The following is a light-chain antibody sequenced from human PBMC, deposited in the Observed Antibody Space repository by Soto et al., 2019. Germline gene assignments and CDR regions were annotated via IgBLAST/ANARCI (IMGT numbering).Light chain of an antibody. CDR2: GAS. J-gene: IGKJ1*01. V-gene: IGKV3-20*01. CDR3: QQYNSWLWT. CDR1: QSVSSSY. Sequence: IGLTQSPGTLSLSPGERGTLSCRASQSVSSSYLAWYQQKPGQAPRLLIYGASSRATGIPDRFSGSGSGTDFTLTISRLEPEDFAVYYCQQYNSWLWTFGQGTKVDIK.